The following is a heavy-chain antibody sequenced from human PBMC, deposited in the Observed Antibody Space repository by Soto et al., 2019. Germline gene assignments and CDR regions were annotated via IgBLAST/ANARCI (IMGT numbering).Heavy chain of an antibody. CDR3: ARDSDIVVVVAAEYYFDY. J-gene: IGHJ4*02. CDR2: IWYDGSNK. V-gene: IGHV3-33*01. D-gene: IGHD2-15*01. Sequence: QVQLVESGGGVVQPGRSLRLSCAASGFTFSSYGMHWVRQAPGKGLEWVAVIWYDGSNKYYADSVKGRFTISRDNSKNTLYLQMSSLRAEDTAVYYCARDSDIVVVVAAEYYFDYWGQGTLVTVSS. CDR1: GFTFSSYG.